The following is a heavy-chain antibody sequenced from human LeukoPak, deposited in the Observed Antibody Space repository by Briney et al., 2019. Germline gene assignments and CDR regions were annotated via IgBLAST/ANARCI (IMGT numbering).Heavy chain of an antibody. Sequence: PGGSLRLSCAASGFTFSSYSMNWVRQAPGKGLEWVSSISSSSSYIYYADSVKGRFTISRDNAKNSLYLQMNSLRAEDTAVYYCARGLSGYCGGDCCYQPPFDYWGQGTLVTVSS. V-gene: IGHV3-21*01. D-gene: IGHD2-21*01. CDR1: GFTFSSYS. J-gene: IGHJ4*02. CDR2: ISSSSSYI. CDR3: ARGLSGYCGGDCCYQPPFDY.